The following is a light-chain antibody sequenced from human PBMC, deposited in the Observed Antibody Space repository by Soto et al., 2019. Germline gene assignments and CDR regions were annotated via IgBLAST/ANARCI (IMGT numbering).Light chain of an antibody. V-gene: IGLV4-60*02. Sequence: QSVLTQSSSASASLGSSVTLTCTLSSGHSSYIIAWHQQQPGKAPRYLMKLEGSGSYNKGSGVPDRCSGSSSGAARYLTISNLQFEDEADYYCETWDSNTWVFGGGTKLTVL. CDR3: ETWDSNTWV. J-gene: IGLJ3*02. CDR2: LEGSGSY. CDR1: SGHSSYI.